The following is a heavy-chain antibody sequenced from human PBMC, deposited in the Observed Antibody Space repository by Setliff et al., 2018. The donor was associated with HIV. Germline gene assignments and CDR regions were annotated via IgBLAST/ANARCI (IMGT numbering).Heavy chain of an antibody. D-gene: IGHD6-6*01. V-gene: IGHV3-43*01. CDR3: VKNIGGYSSSSVFDY. J-gene: IGHJ4*02. CDR2: ISWDGGNT. CDR1: GFTFDDYT. Sequence: GESLKISCKGSGFTFDDYTMHWVRQAPGKGLEWVSIISWDGGNTYYADSVKGRFTISRDNSKNSLYLQMNSLRTEDTALYYCVKNIGGYSSSSVFDYWGQGTLVTVSS.